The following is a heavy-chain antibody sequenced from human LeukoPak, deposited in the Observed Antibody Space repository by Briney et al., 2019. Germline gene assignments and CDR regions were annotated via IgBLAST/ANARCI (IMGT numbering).Heavy chain of an antibody. CDR1: GYTFTSYG. V-gene: IGHV1-18*01. Sequence: GASVKVSRKASGYTFTSYGISWVRQAPGQGVEWMGWISTYNGNTNYAQKLQGRVTMTTDTSTSTAYMGLRSLRSDDTAVYYCARDLGAYYDFWSGYRLNDAFDIWGQGTMVTVSS. CDR3: ARDLGAYYDFWSGYRLNDAFDI. CDR2: ISTYNGNT. D-gene: IGHD3-3*01. J-gene: IGHJ3*02.